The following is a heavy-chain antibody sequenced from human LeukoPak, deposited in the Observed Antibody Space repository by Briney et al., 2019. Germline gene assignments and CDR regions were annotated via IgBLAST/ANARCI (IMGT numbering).Heavy chain of an antibody. CDR1: GFTFSSYA. V-gene: IGHV3-30-3*01. CDR2: ISYDGSNK. Sequence: GRSLRLSCAASGFTFSSYAMHWVRQAPGKGLEWVAVISYDGSNKYYADSVKGRFTISRDNSKNTLYLRMNSLRAEDTAVYYCASDYGSGSYYNVPDYWGQGTLVTVSS. J-gene: IGHJ4*02. D-gene: IGHD3-10*01. CDR3: ASDYGSGSYYNVPDY.